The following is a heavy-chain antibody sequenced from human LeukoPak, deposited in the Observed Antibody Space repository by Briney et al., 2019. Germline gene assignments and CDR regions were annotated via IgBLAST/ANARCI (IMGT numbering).Heavy chain of an antibody. Sequence: ASVKVSCKVSGYTLTELSMHWVRQAPGKGLEWMGGFDPEDGETIYAQKFQGRVTMTEDTSTDTAYMELSSLRSEDTAVYYCATDWPQYGVLDYWGQGTLVTVSS. CDR2: FDPEDGET. V-gene: IGHV1-24*01. CDR3: ATDWPQYGVLDY. D-gene: IGHD3-10*01. J-gene: IGHJ4*02. CDR1: GYTLTELS.